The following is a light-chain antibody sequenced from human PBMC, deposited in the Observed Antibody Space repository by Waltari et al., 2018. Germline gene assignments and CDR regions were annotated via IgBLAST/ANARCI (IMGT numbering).Light chain of an antibody. CDR3: QQYDSVPPT. CDR1: QDIMNY. V-gene: IGKV1-33*01. CDR2: DTS. Sequence: DIQMTQSPSSLSAFLGDRVTITCQASQDIMNYLNWYQQRPGKAPNLLIYDTSNLETGVPSRFSGSGSGTHFTLTIDRLQPEDIATYYCQQYDSVPPTFGQGTRLEIK. J-gene: IGKJ5*01.